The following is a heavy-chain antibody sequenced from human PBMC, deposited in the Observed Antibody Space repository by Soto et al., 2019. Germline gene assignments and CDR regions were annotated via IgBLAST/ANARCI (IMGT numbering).Heavy chain of an antibody. D-gene: IGHD2-15*01. Sequence: SETLSLTCTVSGGSISSYYGSWIRQPPGKGLEWIGYIYYSGSTNYNPSLKSRVTISVDTSKNQFSLKLSSVTAADTAVYYCARISLHCSGGSCYSGELDYWGQGTLVTVSS. J-gene: IGHJ4*02. CDR2: IYYSGST. V-gene: IGHV4-59*08. CDR1: GGSISSYY. CDR3: ARISLHCSGGSCYSGELDY.